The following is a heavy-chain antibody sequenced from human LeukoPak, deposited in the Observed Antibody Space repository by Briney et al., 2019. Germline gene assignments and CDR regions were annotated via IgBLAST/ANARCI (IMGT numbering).Heavy chain of an antibody. CDR1: GFTFSSYA. J-gene: IGHJ4*02. V-gene: IGHV3-23*01. Sequence: GGSLRRSCAASGFTFSSYAMSWVRQAPGKGLEWVSVINTGGTTYYADSVKGRFTISRDNSKNTLYLQMNSLRAEDTAVYYCAKGGGIYSGSYLAYWGQGTLVTVSS. CDR3: AKGGGIYSGSYLAY. D-gene: IGHD1-26*01. CDR2: INTGGTT.